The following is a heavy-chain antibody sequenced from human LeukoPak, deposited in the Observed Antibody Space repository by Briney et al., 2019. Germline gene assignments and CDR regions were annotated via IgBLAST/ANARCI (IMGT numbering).Heavy chain of an antibody. D-gene: IGHD1-1*01. CDR2: IKQDGSEK. V-gene: IGHV3-7*01. Sequence: PSETLSLTCTVSGGSISSSSYYWGWIRQPPGKGLEWVANIKQDGSEKYYVDSVKGRFTISRDNAKNSLYLQMNSLRAEDTAVYYCARGPYKYVISANPDYWGQGTLVTVSS. CDR1: GGSISSSSYY. J-gene: IGHJ4*02. CDR3: ARGPYKYVISANPDY.